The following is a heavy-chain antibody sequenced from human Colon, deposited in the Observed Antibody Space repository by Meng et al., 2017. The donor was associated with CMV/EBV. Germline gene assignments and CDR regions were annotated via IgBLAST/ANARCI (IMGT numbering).Heavy chain of an antibody. CDR3: ARDRGYYDSSGYYDY. V-gene: IGHV4-39*07. CDR2: IYYSGST. CDR1: GGSISSSSYY. D-gene: IGHD3-22*01. Sequence: GSLRLSCTVSGGSISSSSYYWGWIRQPPGKGLEWIGSIYYSGSTYYSPSLKSRVTISVDTSKNQFSLKLSSVTAADTAVYYCARDRGYYDSSGYYDYWGQGTLVTVSS. J-gene: IGHJ4*02.